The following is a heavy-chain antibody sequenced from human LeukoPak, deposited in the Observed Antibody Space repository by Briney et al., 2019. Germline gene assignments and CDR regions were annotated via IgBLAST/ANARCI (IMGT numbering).Heavy chain of an antibody. CDR1: GFTFSSYS. Sequence: GGSLRLSCAASGFTFSSYSMNWVRQAPGKGLEWVSYISSSSSIISHADSVRGRFTISRDNAKNSLYLQMNSLRAEDTAVYYCARTKEMATISYFDSWGQGTLVTVSS. CDR3: ARTKEMATISYFDS. V-gene: IGHV3-48*01. J-gene: IGHJ4*02. CDR2: ISSSSSII. D-gene: IGHD5-24*01.